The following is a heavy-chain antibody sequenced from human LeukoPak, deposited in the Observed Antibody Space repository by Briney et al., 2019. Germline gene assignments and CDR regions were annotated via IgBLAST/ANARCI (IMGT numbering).Heavy chain of an antibody. J-gene: IGHJ3*02. CDR1: GGSISSGDYY. D-gene: IGHD5-18*01. V-gene: IGHV4-30-4*01. CDR3: ARERGYSLPTRAFDI. CDR2: IYYSGST. Sequence: SQTLSLTCTVSGGSISSGDYYWSWIRQPPGTGLEWIGYIYYSGSTYYNPSLKSRVTISVDTSKNQFSLKLSSVTAADTAVYYCARERGYSLPTRAFDIWGQGTIVTVSS.